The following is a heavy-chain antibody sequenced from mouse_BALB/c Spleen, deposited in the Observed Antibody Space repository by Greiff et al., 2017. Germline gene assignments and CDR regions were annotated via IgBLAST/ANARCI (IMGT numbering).Heavy chain of an antibody. Sequence: ESGPGLVKPSQSLSLTCTVTGYSITSDYAWNWIRQFPGNKLEWMGYISYSGSTSYNPSLKSRISITRDTSKNQFFLQLNSVTTEDTATYYCARGDYDYWGQGTTLTVSS. J-gene: IGHJ2*01. CDR1: GYSITSDYA. V-gene: IGHV3-2*02. CDR2: ISYSGST. CDR3: ARGDYDY. D-gene: IGHD2-4*01.